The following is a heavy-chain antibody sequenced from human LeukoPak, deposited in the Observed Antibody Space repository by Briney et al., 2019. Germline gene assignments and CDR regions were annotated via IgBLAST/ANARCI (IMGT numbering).Heavy chain of an antibody. J-gene: IGHJ3*02. V-gene: IGHV4-59*01. CDR1: GGSFSSYY. CDR3: ARGREYYYDSSGLWDAFDI. CDR2: IYYSGST. Sequence: PSETLSLTCAVYGGSFSSYYWSWIRQPPGKGLEWIGYIYYSGSTNYNPSLKSRVTISVDTSKNQFSLKLSSVTAADTAVYYCARGREYYYDSSGLWDAFDIWGQGTMVTVSS. D-gene: IGHD3-22*01.